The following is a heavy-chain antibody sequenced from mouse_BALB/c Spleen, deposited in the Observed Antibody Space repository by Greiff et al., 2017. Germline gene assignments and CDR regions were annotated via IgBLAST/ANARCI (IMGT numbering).Heavy chain of an antibody. CDR3: ARDGGYEAY. Sequence: EVKLQESGPGLVKPSQSLSLTCSVTGYSITSGYYWNWIRQFPGNKLEWMGYISYDGSNNYNPSLKNRISITRDTSKNQFFLKLNSVTTEDTATYYCARDGGYEAYWGQGTLVTVSA. CDR2: ISYDGSN. J-gene: IGHJ3*01. CDR1: GYSITSGYY. D-gene: IGHD2-12*01. V-gene: IGHV3-6*02.